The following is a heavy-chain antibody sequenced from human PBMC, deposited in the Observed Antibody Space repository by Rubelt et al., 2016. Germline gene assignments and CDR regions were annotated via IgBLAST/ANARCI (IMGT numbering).Heavy chain of an antibody. CDR1: GFTFGDYT. CDR2: IRGKPYGGTP. CDR3: TRVELDSSGYLHY. D-gene: IGHD3-22*01. Sequence: EVQLVESGGGLVQPGRSLRLSCTASGFTFGDYTMSWFRQAPGKGLEWVGLIRGKPYGGTPEYAASVKGGFTISRDDSKRIAYLQSNSLKTEDTAVDYCTRVELDSSGYLHYWGQGTLVTVSS. V-gene: IGHV3-49*03. J-gene: IGHJ4*02.